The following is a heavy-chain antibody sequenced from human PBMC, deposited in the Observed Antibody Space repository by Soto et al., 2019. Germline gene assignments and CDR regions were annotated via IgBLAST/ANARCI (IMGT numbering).Heavy chain of an antibody. CDR1: GFSLSKASIG. CDR2: FFSAAAR. D-gene: IGHD1-1*01. V-gene: IGHV2-26*01. CDR3: ARRYAGSDSYFYAMDV. J-gene: IGHJ6*02. Sequence: SGPTLVNPTETLTLTCTVSGFSLSKASIGLSWIRRPPGRALKRLAHFFSAAARCYSTSLQSRLTMSQDTSGTLVVLTMPSMEPQDTGTYFCARRYAGSDSYFYAMDVWGPGTPVTVSS.